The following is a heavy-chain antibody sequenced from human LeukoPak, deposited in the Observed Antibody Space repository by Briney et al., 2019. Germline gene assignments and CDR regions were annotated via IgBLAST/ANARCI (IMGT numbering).Heavy chain of an antibody. CDR3: ARDVREGYYYYGMDV. V-gene: IGHV1-2*02. J-gene: IGHJ6*02. D-gene: IGHD1-26*01. CDR1: GYTFTGYY. CDR2: INPNSGGT. Sequence: GASVKVSCKASGYTFTGYYMHWVRQAPGQGLEWMGWINPNSGGTNYAQKFQGRVTMTRDTSISTAYMELSRLTSDDTAVYYCARDVREGYYYYGMDVWGQGTTVTVSS.